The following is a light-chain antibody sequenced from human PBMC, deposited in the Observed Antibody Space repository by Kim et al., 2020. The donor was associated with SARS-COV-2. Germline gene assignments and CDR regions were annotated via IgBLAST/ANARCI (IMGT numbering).Light chain of an antibody. J-gene: IGKJ2*01. CDR2: GAS. Sequence: EIVMTQSPATLSVSPGERATLSCRASQSINSNLAWYQQKPGQAPRLLLYGASTRATGIPARFSGSGSGTEFTLTISSLQSEDFEVFYCQQYQSWPPTFGQGTKLDI. CDR3: QQYQSWPPT. V-gene: IGKV3-15*01. CDR1: QSINSN.